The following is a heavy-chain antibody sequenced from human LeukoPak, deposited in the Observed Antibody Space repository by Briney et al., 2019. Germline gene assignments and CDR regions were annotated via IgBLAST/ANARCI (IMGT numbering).Heavy chain of an antibody. J-gene: IGHJ4*02. CDR3: VRGDRRDL. CDR2: ISSSGQSK. D-gene: IGHD5-24*01. CDR1: RSSFNPDT. V-gene: IGHV3-21*01. Sequence: GGSLRLSCAVSRSSFNPDTMNWVRQAPGKGLEWLSSISSSGQSKYYADSVRGRFIISRDNAKKLLELQMNSLRAEDTAVYYCVRGDRRDLWGQGTLVTVSS.